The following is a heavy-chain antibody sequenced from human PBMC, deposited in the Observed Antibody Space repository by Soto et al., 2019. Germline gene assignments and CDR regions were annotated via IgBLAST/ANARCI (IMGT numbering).Heavy chain of an antibody. Sequence: GGSLRLSCAASGFTFSNAWMSWVRQAPGKGLEWVGRIKSYTNGGTTDYAASVKGRFAISRDDSKNTLYLQMNSLKTEDAGVYYCTTDDPINKYWGQGTLVTVSS. CDR1: GFTFSNAW. V-gene: IGHV3-15*01. CDR2: IKSYTNGGTT. J-gene: IGHJ4*02. CDR3: TTDDPINKY.